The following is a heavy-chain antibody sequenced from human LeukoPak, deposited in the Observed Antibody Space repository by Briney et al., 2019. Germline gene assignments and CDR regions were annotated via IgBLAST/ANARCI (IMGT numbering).Heavy chain of an antibody. CDR2: VSQTGSGRT. J-gene: IGHJ5*02. D-gene: IGHD1-1*01. Sequence: SETLSLTCGVYGGSFSGYYWSWIRQPPGKGLEWIGEVSQTGSGRTNYNPSLKSRVTISADASKNQFALELTSVTAADTAMDYCARVSLHWQDPFDLWGQGTLVTVSS. CDR1: GGSFSGYY. CDR3: ARVSLHWQDPFDL. V-gene: IGHV4-34*01.